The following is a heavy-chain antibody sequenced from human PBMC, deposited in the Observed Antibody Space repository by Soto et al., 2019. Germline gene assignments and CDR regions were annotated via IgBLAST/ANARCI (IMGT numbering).Heavy chain of an antibody. V-gene: IGHV4-59*08. D-gene: IGHD5-12*01. CDR3: ARGYGGYDYWGVSAY. CDR2: IYYSGST. J-gene: IGHJ4*02. Sequence: SETLSLTCTVSGGSISSYYWSWIRQPPGKGLEWIGYIYYSGSTNYNPSLKSRVTISVDTSKNQFSLKLSSVTAADTAVYYCARGYGGYDYWGVSAYWGQGTLVTVSS. CDR1: GGSISSYY.